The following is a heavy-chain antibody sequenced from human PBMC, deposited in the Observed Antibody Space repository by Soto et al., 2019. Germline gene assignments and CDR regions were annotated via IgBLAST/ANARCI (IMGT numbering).Heavy chain of an antibody. CDR2: IYNSGST. Sequence: PSETLSLTCTVSGGSISSGGYYWSWIRQHPGKGLEWIGYIYNSGSTYYNPSLKSRVTISVDTSKNQFSLKLSSVTAADTAVYYCARHTGVGMEYSSSWQRPLFHQPYYFDYWGQGTLVTVSS. CDR3: ARHTGVGMEYSSSWQRPLFHQPYYFDY. J-gene: IGHJ4*02. D-gene: IGHD6-13*01. V-gene: IGHV4-39*01. CDR1: GGSISSGGYY.